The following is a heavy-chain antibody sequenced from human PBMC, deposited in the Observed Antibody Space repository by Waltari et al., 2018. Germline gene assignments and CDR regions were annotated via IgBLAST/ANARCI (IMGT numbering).Heavy chain of an antibody. Sequence: QLQLQESGPGLVKPSETLSLTCTGSGGSISSSSYYWGWIRQPPGKGLEWIGSIYYSGSTYYNPSLKSRVTISVDTSKNQFSLKLSSVTAADTAVYYCARRPTGWLFDPWGQGTLVTVSS. CDR1: GGSISSSSYY. J-gene: IGHJ5*02. CDR2: IYYSGST. D-gene: IGHD5-12*01. CDR3: ARRPTGWLFDP. V-gene: IGHV4-39*01.